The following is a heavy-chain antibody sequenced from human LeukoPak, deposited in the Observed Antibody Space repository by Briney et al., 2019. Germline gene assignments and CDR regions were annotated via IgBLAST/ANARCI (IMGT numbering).Heavy chain of an antibody. V-gene: IGHV4-59*01. D-gene: IGHD3-22*01. CDR3: ARGLLLYDSSGYYPPPDY. CDR2: IYYSGST. Sequence: SETLSLTCAVYGGSFSGYYWSWIRQPPGKGLEWIGYIYYSGSTNYNPSLKSRVTISVDTSKNQFSLKLSSVTAADTAVYYCARGLLLYDSSGYYPPPDYWGQGTLVTVSS. J-gene: IGHJ4*02. CDR1: GGSFSGYY.